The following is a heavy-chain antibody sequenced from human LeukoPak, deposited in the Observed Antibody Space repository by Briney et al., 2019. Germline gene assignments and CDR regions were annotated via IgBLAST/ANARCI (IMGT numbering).Heavy chain of an antibody. V-gene: IGHV3-7*03. CDR2: INQDSSEK. CDR1: GITFSEYW. Sequence: GGSLRLSCAASGITFSEYWMSWVRQAPGKGLEWVANINQDSSEKYYVDSVKGRFTISRVNAKSSLYLQLNTLRPEDTAVYYCARDLLHRGYAFDIWGQGTMVTVSS. CDR3: ARDLLHRGYAFDI. J-gene: IGHJ3*02. D-gene: IGHD5-12*01.